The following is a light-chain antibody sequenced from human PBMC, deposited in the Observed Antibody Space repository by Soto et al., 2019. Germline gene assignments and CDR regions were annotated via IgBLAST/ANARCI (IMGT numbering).Light chain of an antibody. Sequence: EIVLTQSPATLSLSPGERATLSCRASQSVSSIYLAWYQHKPGQAPRLLIYGASSRATGIPDRFSGSGSGRDVTLTISRLEPEDFAVYYCHQYGSSSWTFGRGTTVEIK. J-gene: IGKJ1*01. V-gene: IGKV3-20*01. CDR1: QSVSSIY. CDR2: GAS. CDR3: HQYGSSSWT.